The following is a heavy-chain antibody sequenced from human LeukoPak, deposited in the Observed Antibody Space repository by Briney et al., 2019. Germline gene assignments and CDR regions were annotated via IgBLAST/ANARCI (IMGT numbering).Heavy chain of an antibody. D-gene: IGHD6-6*01. V-gene: IGHV1-69*05. J-gene: IGHJ4*02. Sequence: SVNVSCKPSGGTFYNYTISWVRQAPGQGLEWMGGIIPLFDTVNYAQKFQGRVTITRNTSISTAYMELSSLRSEDTAVYYCARGIEYSSSVDYWGQGTLVTVSS. CDR1: GGTFYNYT. CDR3: ARGIEYSSSVDY. CDR2: IIPLFDTV.